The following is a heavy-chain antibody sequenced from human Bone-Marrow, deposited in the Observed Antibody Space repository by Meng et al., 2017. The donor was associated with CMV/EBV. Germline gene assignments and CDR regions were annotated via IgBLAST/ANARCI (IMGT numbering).Heavy chain of an antibody. CDR3: ANTSGLTIFGVLGYFYYGMDV. J-gene: IGHJ6*02. V-gene: IGHV1-8*01. D-gene: IGHD3-3*01. CDR1: GYTFTSYD. CDR2: MNPNSGNT. Sequence: ASVKVSCKASGYTFTSYDINWVRQATGQGLEWMGWMNPNSGNTGYAQKFQGRVTMTRNTSISTAYMELSSLRSEDTAVYYCANTSGLTIFGVLGYFYYGMDVWDQGTTVTVSS.